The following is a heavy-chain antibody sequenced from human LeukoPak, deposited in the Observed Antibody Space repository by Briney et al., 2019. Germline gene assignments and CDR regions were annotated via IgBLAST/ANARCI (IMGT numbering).Heavy chain of an antibody. J-gene: IGHJ3*02. CDR2: IYYSGST. CDR3: ARSTRTRSVVVVAARTLRAFDI. V-gene: IGHV4-59*12. D-gene: IGHD2-15*01. Sequence: SETLSLTCTVSGGSISSYYWSWIRQPPGKGLEWIGYIYYSGSTNYNPSLKSRVTISVDTSKNQFSLKLSSVTAADTAVYYCARSTRTRSVVVVAARTLRAFDIWGQGTMVTVSS. CDR1: GGSISSYY.